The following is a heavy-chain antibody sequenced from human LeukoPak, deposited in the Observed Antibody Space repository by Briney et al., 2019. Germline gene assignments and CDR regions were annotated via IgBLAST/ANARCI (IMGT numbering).Heavy chain of an antibody. V-gene: IGHV4-39*07. J-gene: IGHJ4*02. CDR3: ARAKRSGSGYSSGSYY. CDR1: GGSISSSSYY. CDR2: IYYSGST. Sequence: SETLSLTCTVSGGSISSSSYYWGWIRQPPGTGLEWIGSIYYSGSTYYNPSLKSRVTISVDTSKNQFSLKLSSVTAADTAVYYCARAKRSGSGYSSGSYYWGQGTLVTVSS. D-gene: IGHD6-19*01.